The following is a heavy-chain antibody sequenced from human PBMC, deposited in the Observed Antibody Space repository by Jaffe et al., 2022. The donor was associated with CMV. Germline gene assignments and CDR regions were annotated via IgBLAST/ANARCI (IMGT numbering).Heavy chain of an antibody. CDR3: ARVSGDLHYYYGMDV. CDR1: GFTFSSYS. V-gene: IGHV3-21*01. D-gene: IGHD7-27*01. CDR2: ISSSSSYI. Sequence: EVQLVESGGGLVKPGGSLRLSCAASGFTFSSYSMNWVRQAPGKGLEWVSSISSSSSYIYYADSVKGRFTISRDNAKNSLYLQMNSLRAEDTAVYYCARVSGDLHYYYGMDVWGQGTTVTVSS. J-gene: IGHJ6*02.